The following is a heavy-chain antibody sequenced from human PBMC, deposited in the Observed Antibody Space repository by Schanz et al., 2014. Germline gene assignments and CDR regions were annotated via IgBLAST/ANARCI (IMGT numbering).Heavy chain of an antibody. Sequence: EVQLVESGGGLVKPGGSLRLSCAASGFTVSANYMIWVRQPPGKGLEWVSLIDYAGSTNYADSVKGRMTVSRDNSKNTLYLQMNSLRAEDTAVYYCAKDQGSYGSGSYSYFDYWGQGTLATVSS. J-gene: IGHJ4*02. D-gene: IGHD3-10*01. CDR3: AKDQGSYGSGSYSYFDY. CDR2: IDYAGST. V-gene: IGHV3-66*01. CDR1: GFTVSANY.